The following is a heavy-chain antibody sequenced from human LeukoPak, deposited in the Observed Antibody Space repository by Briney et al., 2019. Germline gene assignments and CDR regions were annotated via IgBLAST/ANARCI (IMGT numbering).Heavy chain of an antibody. CDR3: ARNRIAVTTYSSGNPYYFEY. V-gene: IGHV1-18*01. Sequence: ASVKVSCKASGGTFSSYAISWVRQAPGQGLEWMGWISPYNGNTNYAQRFQDRFTMTTDTSTSTAYMELRSLRSDDTAVYYCARNRIAVTTYSSGNPYYFEYWGQGTLVTVSS. J-gene: IGHJ4*02. CDR1: GGTFSSYA. D-gene: IGHD4-17*01. CDR2: ISPYNGNT.